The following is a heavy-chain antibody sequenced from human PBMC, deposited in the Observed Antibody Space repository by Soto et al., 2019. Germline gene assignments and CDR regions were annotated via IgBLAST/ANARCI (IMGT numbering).Heavy chain of an antibody. CDR2: IYHSGST. CDR3: ARVWGLDYIDS. D-gene: IGHD7-27*01. V-gene: IGHV4-59*07. CDR1: GASISSSY. Sequence: SHTLSLTCTVSGASISSSYWSCIRRPPGKGLEWIGYIYHSGSTKYNPSLKSRVTISVDTSKNQFSVKLSSVTAADTAVYYCARVWGLDYIDSWGQGTRVTVSS. J-gene: IGHJ4*02.